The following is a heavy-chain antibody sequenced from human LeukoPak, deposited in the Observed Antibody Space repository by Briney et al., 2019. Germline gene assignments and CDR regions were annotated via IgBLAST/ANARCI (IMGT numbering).Heavy chain of an antibody. J-gene: IGHJ4*02. CDR1: GGSISSYY. Sequence: SETLSLTCTVSGGSISSYYWSWIRQPPGKGLEWIGYIYYSGSTNYNPSLKSRVTISVDTSKNQFSLKLSSVAAADTAVYYCARELWFGEFFDYWGQGTLATVSS. CDR2: IYYSGST. D-gene: IGHD3-10*01. V-gene: IGHV4-59*12. CDR3: ARELWFGEFFDY.